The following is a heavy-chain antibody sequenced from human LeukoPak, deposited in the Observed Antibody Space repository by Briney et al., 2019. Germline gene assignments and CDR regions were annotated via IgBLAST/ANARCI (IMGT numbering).Heavy chain of an antibody. Sequence: GGSLRLSCAASGFTVSSNYMSWVRQAPGKGLEWVSVIFSGGSTYSADSVKGRFTISRDNSKNTLYLQMNSLRAEDTAVYYCARGRMAAAVYYFDYWGQGTLVTVSS. D-gene: IGHD6-13*01. CDR3: ARGRMAAAVYYFDY. CDR1: GFTVSSNY. CDR2: IFSGGST. V-gene: IGHV3-53*01. J-gene: IGHJ4*02.